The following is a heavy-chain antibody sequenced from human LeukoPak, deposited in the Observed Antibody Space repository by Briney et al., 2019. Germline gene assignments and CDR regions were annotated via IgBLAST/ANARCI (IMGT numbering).Heavy chain of an antibody. V-gene: IGHV1-18*04. CDR1: GYTFTSYG. CDR3: ARGLYSSSWSHQYYFDY. D-gene: IGHD6-13*01. J-gene: IGHJ4*02. Sequence: GASVKVSCKASGYTFTSYGISWVRQAPGQGLEWMGWISAYNGNTNYAQKLQGRVAMTTDTSTSTAYMELRSLRSDDTAVYYCARGLYSSSWSHQYYFDYWGQGTLVTVSS. CDR2: ISAYNGNT.